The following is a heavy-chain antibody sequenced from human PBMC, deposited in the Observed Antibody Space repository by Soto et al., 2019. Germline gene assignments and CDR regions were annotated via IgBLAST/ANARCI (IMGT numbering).Heavy chain of an antibody. CDR2: IYYSGST. J-gene: IGHJ6*02. CDR1: GGSISSGDYY. D-gene: IGHD2-15*01. V-gene: IGHV4-30-4*01. CDR3: ARDLGVTSRGEYCSGGSCYPDYYYYYGMDV. Sequence: SETLSLTCTVSGGSISSGDYYWSWIRQPPGKGLEWIGYIYYSGSTYYNPSLKSRVTISVDTSKNQFSLKLSSVTAADTAVYYCARDLGVTSRGEYCSGGSCYPDYYYYYGMDVWGQGTTVTVSS.